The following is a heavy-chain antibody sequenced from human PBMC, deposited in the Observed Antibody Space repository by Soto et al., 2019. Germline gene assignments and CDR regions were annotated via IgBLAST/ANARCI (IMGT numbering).Heavy chain of an antibody. J-gene: IGHJ4*02. Sequence: GGSLGLSCAASGFTFSSYAMGWVRQAPGTGLEWVSVIDGSGGDTSFADSVKGRFTISRDNSKNTLYLHMSSLRAEDTARYYCARDLGIATTTITLDYWGQGTLVTVSS. V-gene: IGHV3-23*01. CDR2: IDGSGGDT. CDR3: ARDLGIATTTITLDY. D-gene: IGHD3-16*01. CDR1: GFTFSSYA.